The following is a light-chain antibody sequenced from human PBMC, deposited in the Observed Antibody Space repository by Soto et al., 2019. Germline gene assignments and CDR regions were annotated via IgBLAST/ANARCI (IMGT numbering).Light chain of an antibody. J-gene: IGKJ4*01. CDR2: LGS. CDR1: QSLLHSNGNTY. V-gene: IGKV2-28*01. Sequence: DIVVTQSPHSLPVTPGEPASISCRSSQSLLHSNGNTYLDWYLQKPGQSPQLLIYLGSNRASEVPDRFSGSGSGTDYTLRISRVEAEDVGVYYCMQVLQNPLTFGGGTKVEI. CDR3: MQVLQNPLT.